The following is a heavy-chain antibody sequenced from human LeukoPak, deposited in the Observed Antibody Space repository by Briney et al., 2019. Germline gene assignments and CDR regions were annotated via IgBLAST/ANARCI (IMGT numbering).Heavy chain of an antibody. V-gene: IGHV3-30*18. J-gene: IGHJ4*02. CDR2: ISYDGSNK. CDR1: GFIFSSYG. Sequence: GGSLRLSCAASGFIFSSYGMHWVRQAPGKGLEWVAIISYDGSNKYYADSVKGRFTISRDNSKNTLDLQMNSLRITDTAVYYCAKEIARGSYDFWGQGTLVTVFS. CDR3: AKEIARGSYDF. D-gene: IGHD1-26*01.